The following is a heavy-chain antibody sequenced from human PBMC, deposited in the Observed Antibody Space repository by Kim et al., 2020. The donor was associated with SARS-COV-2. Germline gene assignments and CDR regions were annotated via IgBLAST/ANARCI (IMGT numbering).Heavy chain of an antibody. J-gene: IGHJ4*03. CDR2: MYNGGTT. Sequence: SETLSLTCSVSGGSISRYDWSWIRQSPGKGLEWIGYMYNGGTTNYNPALKSRVTMSEDTSKNQFSLNLASVTAADTAGYYCARLAQYSGYNVFYYWGQGT. V-gene: IGHV4-59*13. CDR1: GGSISRYD. D-gene: IGHD5-12*01. CDR3: ARLAQYSGYNVFYY.